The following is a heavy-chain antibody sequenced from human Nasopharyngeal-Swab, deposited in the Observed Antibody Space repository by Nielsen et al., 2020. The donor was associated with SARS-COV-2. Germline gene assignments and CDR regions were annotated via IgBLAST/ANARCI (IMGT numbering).Heavy chain of an antibody. CDR2: INHSGST. CDR3: ARRRIANGDFDF. Sequence: SETLSLTCAVYGGSFSGYYWSWIRQPPGKGLEWIGEINHSGSTYYNPSLKSRVSISVDTSKNQFSLKVSSVTAADTAVYYCARRRIANGDFDFWGQGTLVTVSS. J-gene: IGHJ4*02. CDR1: GGSFSGYY. V-gene: IGHV4-34*01. D-gene: IGHD2-21*01.